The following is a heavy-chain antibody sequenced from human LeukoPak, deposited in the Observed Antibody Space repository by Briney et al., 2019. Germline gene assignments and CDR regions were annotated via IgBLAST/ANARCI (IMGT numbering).Heavy chain of an antibody. CDR1: GGTFSSYG. V-gene: IGHV1-18*01. CDR3: ARSLSSSWADWFDP. J-gene: IGHJ5*02. Sequence: ASVKVSCKASGGTFSSYGISWVRQAPGQGLEWMGWISAYNGNTNYAQKLQGRVTMTTDTSTSTAYMELRSLRSDDTAVYYWARSLSSSWADWFDPWGKGTLVTVSS. D-gene: IGHD6-13*01. CDR2: ISAYNGNT.